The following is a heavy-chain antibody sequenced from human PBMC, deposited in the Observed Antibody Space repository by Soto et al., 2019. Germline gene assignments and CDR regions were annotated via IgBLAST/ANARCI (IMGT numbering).Heavy chain of an antibody. Sequence: GGSLRLSCAGSGFLFSSYEFNWVRPAPGKGLEWVSYINVGGGARYYADSVKGRFSISRDDAKSSLYLQMNSLRAEDTAVCFCARKSQWLSGYIYHGMDVWGQGTTVTVSS. CDR1: GFLFSSYE. V-gene: IGHV3-48*03. J-gene: IGHJ6*02. D-gene: IGHD6-19*01. CDR2: INVGGGAR. CDR3: ARKSQWLSGYIYHGMDV.